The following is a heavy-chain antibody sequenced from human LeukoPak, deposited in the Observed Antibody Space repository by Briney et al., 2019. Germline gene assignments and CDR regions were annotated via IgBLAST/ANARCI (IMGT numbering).Heavy chain of an antibody. Sequence: GGSLRLSCAASGFTVSSNYMSWVRQAPEKGLEWVSVIYSGGSTYYADSVKGRFTISRDNSKNTLYLQMNSLRAEDTAVYYCAIQIASRSPVFPKRGMDVWGQGTTVTVSS. V-gene: IGHV3-53*01. CDR2: IYSGGST. D-gene: IGHD2-21*01. J-gene: IGHJ6*02. CDR3: AIQIASRSPVFPKRGMDV. CDR1: GFTVSSNY.